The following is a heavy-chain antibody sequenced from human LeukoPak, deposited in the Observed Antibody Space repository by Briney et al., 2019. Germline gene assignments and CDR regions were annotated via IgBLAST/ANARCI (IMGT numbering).Heavy chain of an antibody. CDR3: ARDEVAVAGLSIDY. D-gene: IGHD6-19*01. CDR1: GYTFTSYG. J-gene: IGHJ4*02. CDR2: ISAYNGNT. V-gene: IGHV1-18*01. Sequence: ASVKVSCKASGYTFTSYGISWVRQAPEQGLEWMGWISAYNGNTNYAQKLQGRVTMTTDTSTSTAYMELRSLRSDDTAVYYRARDEVAVAGLSIDYWGQGTLVTVSS.